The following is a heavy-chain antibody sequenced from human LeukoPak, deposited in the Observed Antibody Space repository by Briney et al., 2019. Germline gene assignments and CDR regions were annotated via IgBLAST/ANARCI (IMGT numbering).Heavy chain of an antibody. CDR3: AKDGSITMVRGANLDY. CDR1: GFTFSSYG. J-gene: IGHJ4*02. CDR2: IPYDGGNK. D-gene: IGHD3-10*01. V-gene: IGHV3-30*18. Sequence: GGSLRLSCAASGFTFSSYGMHWVRQAPGKGLEWVAVIPYDGGNKYYADSVKGRFTISRDNSKNTLYLQMNSLRAEDTAVYYCAKDGSITMVRGANLDYWGQGTLVTVSS.